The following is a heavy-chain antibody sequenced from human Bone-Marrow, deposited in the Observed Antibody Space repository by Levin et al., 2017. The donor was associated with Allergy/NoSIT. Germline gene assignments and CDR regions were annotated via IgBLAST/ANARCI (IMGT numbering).Heavy chain of an antibody. Sequence: SETLSLTCTVSGGSISGSGGSYYWSWIRQHPGRGLEWIGYIYYRGATYYNPSLQSRVTISVDTSKNQFSLNLSSMTAADTAVYYCARARAAAGKAWFDSWGQGMLVTVSS. D-gene: IGHD6-13*01. V-gene: IGHV4-31*03. CDR2: IYYRGAT. J-gene: IGHJ5*01. CDR3: ARARAAAGKAWFDS. CDR1: GGSISGSGGSYY.